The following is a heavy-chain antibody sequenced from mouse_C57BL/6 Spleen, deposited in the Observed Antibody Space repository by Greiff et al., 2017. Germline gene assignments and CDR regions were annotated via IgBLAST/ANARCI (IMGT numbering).Heavy chain of an antibody. V-gene: IGHV1-15*01. J-gene: IGHJ4*01. Sequence: VQLQQSGAELVRPGASVTLSCKASGYTFTDYEMHWVKQTPVHGLEWIGAIDPETGGTAYNLKFKGKATLTADKSSSTAYMELRSLTSEDSAVYCCTRWDGYDWYYAMEYWGQGTSVTVSS. CDR3: TRWDGYDWYYAMEY. CDR2: IDPETGGT. D-gene: IGHD2-2*01. CDR1: GYTFTDYE.